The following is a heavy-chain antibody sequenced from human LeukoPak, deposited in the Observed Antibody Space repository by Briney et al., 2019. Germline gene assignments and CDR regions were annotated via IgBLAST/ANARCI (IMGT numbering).Heavy chain of an antibody. Sequence: PSETLSLTCTVSGGSISSSSYYWGWIRQPPGKGLEWIGSIYYSGSTYYNPSLKSRATISVDTSKNQFSLKLSSVTAADTAVYYCARHPVYYYDSSGLLHFDYWGQGTLVTVSS. CDR3: ARHPVYYYDSSGLLHFDY. J-gene: IGHJ4*02. CDR2: IYYSGST. CDR1: GGSISSSSYY. D-gene: IGHD3-22*01. V-gene: IGHV4-39*01.